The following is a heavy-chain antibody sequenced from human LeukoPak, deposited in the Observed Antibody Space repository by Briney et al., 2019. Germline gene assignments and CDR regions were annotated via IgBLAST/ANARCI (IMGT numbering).Heavy chain of an antibody. CDR2: IKQDGSEK. Sequence: GGSLRLSCAASGFTFSSYWMSWVSQAPGKGLEWVANIKQDGSEKYYVDSVKGRFTISRDNAKTSLYLQMNSLRAEDTAVYYCARDYYNYYYGMDVWGQGTTVTVSS. V-gene: IGHV3-7*01. CDR1: GFTFSSYW. CDR3: ARDYYNYYYGMDV. J-gene: IGHJ6*02.